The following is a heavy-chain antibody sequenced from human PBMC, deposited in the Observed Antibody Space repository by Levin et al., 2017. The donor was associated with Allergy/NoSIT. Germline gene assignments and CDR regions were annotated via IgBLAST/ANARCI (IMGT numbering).Heavy chain of an antibody. J-gene: IGHJ4*02. D-gene: IGHD2-21*01. Sequence: LGESLKISCAASGFSFSAYAFHWVRQAPGKGLEWVAVIAYDGNNKVYADSVKGRFTISRDDSKNTLSLQMTSLRTEDTALYYCARIVRNCPDFWGQGALVAVSS. V-gene: IGHV3-30-3*01. CDR1: GFSFSAYA. CDR3: ARIVRNCPDF. CDR2: IAYDGNNK.